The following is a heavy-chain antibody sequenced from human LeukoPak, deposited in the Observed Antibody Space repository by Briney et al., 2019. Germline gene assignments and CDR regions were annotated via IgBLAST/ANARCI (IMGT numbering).Heavy chain of an antibody. CDR1: GGSISSSSYY. V-gene: IGHV4-39*07. CDR2: IYYSGST. CDR3: ARDYLFYYDSSGLNWFDP. J-gene: IGHJ5*02. D-gene: IGHD3-22*01. Sequence: TSETLSLTCTVSGGSISSSSYYWGWIRQPPGKGLEWIGSIYYSGSTYYNPSLKSRVTISVDTSKNQFSLKLSSVTAADTAVYYCARDYLFYYDSSGLNWFDPWGQGTLVTVSS.